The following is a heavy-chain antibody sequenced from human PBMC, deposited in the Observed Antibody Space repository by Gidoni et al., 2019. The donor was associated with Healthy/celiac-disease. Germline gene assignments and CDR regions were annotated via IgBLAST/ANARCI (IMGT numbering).Heavy chain of an antibody. J-gene: IGHJ4*02. D-gene: IGHD3-10*02. Sequence: QVQLVESGGGVVQPGRSLRLSCAASGFTFSSYAMHWVRLAPGKGLEWVAVISYDGSNKYYADSVKGRFTISRDNSKNTLYLQMNSLRAEDTAVYYCARAMWTLDYWGQGTLVTVSS. CDR1: GFTFSSYA. CDR2: ISYDGSNK. CDR3: ARAMWTLDY. V-gene: IGHV3-30*04.